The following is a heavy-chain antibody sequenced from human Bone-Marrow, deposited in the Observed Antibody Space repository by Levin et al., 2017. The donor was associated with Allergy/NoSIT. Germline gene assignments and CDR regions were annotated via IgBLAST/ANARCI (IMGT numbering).Heavy chain of an antibody. CDR2: ISSNGLST. V-gene: IGHV3-64D*06. D-gene: IGHD3/OR15-3a*01. CDR3: VIKDWRDFDY. Sequence: LSGGSLRLSCSASGFTFSTYAIHWVRQAPGKGLKYVSAISSNGLSTYYADSVRGRFSISRDNSKNTVSLLMNSLRPEDTGVYYCVIKDWRDFDYWGQGTLVTVSS. CDR1: GFTFSTYA. J-gene: IGHJ4*02.